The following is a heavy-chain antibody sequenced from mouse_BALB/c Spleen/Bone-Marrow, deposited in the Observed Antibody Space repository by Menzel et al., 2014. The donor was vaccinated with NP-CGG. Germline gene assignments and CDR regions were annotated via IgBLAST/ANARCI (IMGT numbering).Heavy chain of an antibody. Sequence: EVQLQQSGAELVKPGASVKLSCTASGFNIKDTYMHWVKQRPEQGLEWIGRIDPANGNTKYDPKFQGKATITADTSSNTACLQLSSLTSENTAVYYCARSGRYGNYLAWFAYWGQGTLVTVSA. CDR2: IDPANGNT. CDR3: ARSGRYGNYLAWFAY. J-gene: IGHJ3*01. D-gene: IGHD2-10*02. CDR1: GFNIKDTY. V-gene: IGHV14-3*02.